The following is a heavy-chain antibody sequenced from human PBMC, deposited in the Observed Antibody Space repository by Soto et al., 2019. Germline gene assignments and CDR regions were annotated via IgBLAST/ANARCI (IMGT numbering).Heavy chain of an antibody. J-gene: IGHJ5*02. Sequence: ASETLSLTCTVSGGSISSYYWSWIRQPPGKGLEWIGYIYYSGSTNYNPSLKSRVTISVDTSKNQFSLKLSSVTAADTAVYYCARDHTYDFWSGSNWFDPWGQGTLVTVSS. CDR1: GGSISSYY. CDR2: IYYSGST. V-gene: IGHV4-59*01. CDR3: ARDHTYDFWSGSNWFDP. D-gene: IGHD3-3*01.